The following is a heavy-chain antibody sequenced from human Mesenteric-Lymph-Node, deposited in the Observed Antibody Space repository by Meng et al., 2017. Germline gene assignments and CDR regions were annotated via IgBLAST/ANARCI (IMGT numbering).Heavy chain of an antibody. Sequence: GGSLRLSCAASEFTLSNNYVIWVRQAPGKGLEWVSVIYSGSATYYADSVKGRFTISRDNSKNTLYLQMNSLRAEDTAVYYCARDGGDYFDYWGQGTLVTVSS. J-gene: IGHJ4*02. CDR1: EFTLSNNY. V-gene: IGHV3-66*02. CDR2: IYSGSAT. CDR3: ARDGGDYFDY. D-gene: IGHD3-3*01.